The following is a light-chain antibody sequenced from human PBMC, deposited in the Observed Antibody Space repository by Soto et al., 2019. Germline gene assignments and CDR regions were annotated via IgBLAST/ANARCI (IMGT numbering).Light chain of an antibody. Sequence: EIVLTQSPGTLSLSPGERATLSCRASQSVSSSYLAWYQQKPGQAPRLLIYGASSRATGIPDRFSGSGSGTDFTLTISRLEPEDFAVYYCQQTLSVPRTFGLGTKVEIK. CDR2: GAS. CDR3: QQTLSVPRT. V-gene: IGKV3-20*01. J-gene: IGKJ1*01. CDR1: QSVSSSY.